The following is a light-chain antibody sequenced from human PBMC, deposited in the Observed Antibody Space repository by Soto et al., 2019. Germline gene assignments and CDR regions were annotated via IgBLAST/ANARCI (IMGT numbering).Light chain of an antibody. V-gene: IGLV2-14*01. CDR3: SSYTSSSTPVYV. J-gene: IGLJ1*01. CDR2: DVS. CDR1: SSDVGGYNY. Sequence: QSALTQPASVSGSPGQSITISCTGTSSDVGGYNYVSWYQQHPGKAPKLMIYDVSNRPSGVSNRFSGSESGNTASLTISGLQAEDEADYYCSSYTSSSTPVYVFGTGTKLTVL.